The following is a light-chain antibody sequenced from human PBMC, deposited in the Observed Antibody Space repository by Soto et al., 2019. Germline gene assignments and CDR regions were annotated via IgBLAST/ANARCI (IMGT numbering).Light chain of an antibody. J-gene: IGKJ1*01. CDR3: QQYYTWPRGT. CDR2: DAS. V-gene: IGKV3-15*01. Sequence: EIVMTQSPGTLSVSPGGRAALSCGASQSVITNLAWYQQKPGQAPRLLIFDASTRATGIPARFSGSGSGTEFTLTISSLQSADVAVYYCQQYYTWPRGTFGQGTKVEV. CDR1: QSVITN.